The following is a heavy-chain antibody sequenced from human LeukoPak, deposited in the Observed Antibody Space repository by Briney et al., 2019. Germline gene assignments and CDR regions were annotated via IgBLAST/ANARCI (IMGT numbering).Heavy chain of an antibody. CDR2: IYHSGST. CDR3: ARDRFIAAAGTINGDFSDY. CDR1: GGSISSGGYY. Sequence: PSETLSLTCTVSGGSISSGGYYWSWIRQPPGKGLEWIGYIYHSGSTCYNPSLKSRVTISVDRSKNQFSLKLSSVTAADTAVYYCARDRFIAAAGTINGDFSDYWGQGTLVTVSS. D-gene: IGHD6-13*01. V-gene: IGHV4-30-2*01. J-gene: IGHJ4*02.